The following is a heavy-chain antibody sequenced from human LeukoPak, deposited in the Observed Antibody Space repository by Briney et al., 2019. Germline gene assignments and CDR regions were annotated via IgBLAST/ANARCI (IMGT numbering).Heavy chain of an antibody. J-gene: IGHJ4*02. CDR3: VRGSVADY. CDR1: GFTISTNY. CDR2: LYSGSDT. Sequence: GGSLRLSCAASGFTISTNYMNWVRQAPGKGLEWVSILYSGSDTYYADSVEGRFTISRDNAKDSLYLQMNSLRAEDTAVYYCVRGSVADYWGQGTLVTVSS. V-gene: IGHV3-53*01.